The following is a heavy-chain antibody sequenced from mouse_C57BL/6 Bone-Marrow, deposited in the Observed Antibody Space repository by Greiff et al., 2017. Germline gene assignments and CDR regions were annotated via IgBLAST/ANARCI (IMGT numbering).Heavy chain of an antibody. CDR3: ARSGPLGRSFDY. CDR2: IYPTSGRT. D-gene: IGHD4-1*01. Sequence: VQLQQPGAELVKPGASVKMSCKASGYTFTSYWITWVKQRPGQGLEWIGDIYPTSGRTNYNEKFKSKAILTVDTSSNTADMQLSSLTSEASAVFYCARSGPLGRSFDYWGQGTTLTVSS. V-gene: IGHV1-55*01. J-gene: IGHJ2*01. CDR1: GYTFTSYW.